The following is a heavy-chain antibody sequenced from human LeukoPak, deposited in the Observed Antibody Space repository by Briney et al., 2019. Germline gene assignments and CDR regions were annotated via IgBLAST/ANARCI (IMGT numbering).Heavy chain of an antibody. V-gene: IGHV1-69*13. D-gene: IGHD5-12*01. J-gene: IGHJ4*02. CDR3: ASAPIRGYSGYDTFDY. Sequence: SVKVSCKASGGTFSSYAISWVRQAPGQGLEWMGGIIPIFGTANYAQKFQGRVTITADESTSTAYMELSSLRSEDTAVYYCASAPIRGYSGYDTFDYWGQGTLVTVSS. CDR2: IIPIFGTA. CDR1: GGTFSSYA.